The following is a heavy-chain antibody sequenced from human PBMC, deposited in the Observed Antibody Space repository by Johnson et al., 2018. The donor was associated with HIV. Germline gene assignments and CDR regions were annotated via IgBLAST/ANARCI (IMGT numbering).Heavy chain of an antibody. CDR2: ISSSGSTI. J-gene: IGHJ3*02. V-gene: IGHV3-23*04. CDR3: AKDLPRIRIPTKDDAFDI. CDR1: GFTFSSYA. Sequence: MQLVESGGGLVQPGGSLRLSCAASGFTFSSYAMSWVRQAPGKGLEWVSYISSSGSTIYYADSVQGRLTISRDNSKNTLYLQMNSLRAEDTAVYYCAKDLPRIRIPTKDDAFDIWGQGTMVTVSS. D-gene: IGHD1-26*01.